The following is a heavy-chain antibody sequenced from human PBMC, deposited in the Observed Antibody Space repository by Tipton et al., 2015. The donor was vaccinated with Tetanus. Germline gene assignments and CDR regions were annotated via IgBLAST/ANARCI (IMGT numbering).Heavy chain of an antibody. CDR1: GGSISSYY. Sequence: TLSLTCTVSGGSISSYYWSWIRQLPGKGLEWIGYIYYSGSTNYNPSLKSRVTISVDTSKNQFSLKLSSVTAADTAVYYCARGDMVRGVIWFDPWGQGTLVTVSS. J-gene: IGHJ5*02. CDR2: IYYSGST. CDR3: ARGDMVRGVIWFDP. D-gene: IGHD3-10*01. V-gene: IGHV4-59*01.